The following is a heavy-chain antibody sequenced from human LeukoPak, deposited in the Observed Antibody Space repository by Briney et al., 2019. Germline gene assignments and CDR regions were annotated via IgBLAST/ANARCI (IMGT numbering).Heavy chain of an antibody. Sequence: ASVKVSCKASGYTFTGYYMHWVRQAPGQGLEWMGWINPNSGGTNYAQKFQGRVTMTRDTSISTAYMELSRLRSDDTAVYYCARAPPTYSYGMLYYFDYWGQGTLVTVSS. CDR1: GYTFTGYY. J-gene: IGHJ4*02. V-gene: IGHV1-2*02. CDR3: ARAPPTYSYGMLYYFDY. CDR2: INPNSGGT. D-gene: IGHD5-18*01.